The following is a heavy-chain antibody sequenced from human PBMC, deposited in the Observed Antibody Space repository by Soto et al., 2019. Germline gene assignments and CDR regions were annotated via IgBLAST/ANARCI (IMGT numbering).Heavy chain of an antibody. CDR3: AKEGPGGGRHFYYAMDV. V-gene: IGHV3-30*18. J-gene: IGHJ6*02. CDR2: ITNDGNNE. Sequence: QMNLVESGGGVVQPGRSLMLSCAASGFVFSDYGMHWVRQAPGKGLEGVALITNDGNNEYYRESVKGRFSISRGRSTNTVDLLMNSLRPEDTGVYYCAKEGPGGGRHFYYAMDVWGQGTTVTVSS. D-gene: IGHD1-26*01. CDR1: GFVFSDYG.